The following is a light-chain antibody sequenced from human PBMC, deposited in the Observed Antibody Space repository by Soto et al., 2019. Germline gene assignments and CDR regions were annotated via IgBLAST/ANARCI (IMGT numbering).Light chain of an antibody. CDR1: SSDVGGYNY. Sequence: SALTQPASVNGSPGQSIPITRKRTSSDVGGYNYVSWYQQHPGKAPKLMIYDVSNRPSGVSNRFSGSKSGNTASLTTSGLQAEDEADYYCSSYTSSSTGVFGTGTKVTVL. CDR3: SSYTSSSTGV. V-gene: IGLV2-14*01. J-gene: IGLJ1*01. CDR2: DVS.